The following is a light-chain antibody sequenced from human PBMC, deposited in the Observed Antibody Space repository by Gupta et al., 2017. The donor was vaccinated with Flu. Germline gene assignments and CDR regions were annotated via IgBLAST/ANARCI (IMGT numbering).Light chain of an antibody. CDR2: ALS. CDR3: QQYGPYPQT. V-gene: IGKV3-20*02. CDR1: IVASSNY. J-gene: IGKJ4*02. Sequence: ATLPLAPGEETASTSSVRIVASSNYLAWYHQRPGEAPRLLIYALSNWLTAVPARFSGSGSGTDFTLTISSLAPEDYAVYYCQQYGPYPQTFGAGTRVEVK.